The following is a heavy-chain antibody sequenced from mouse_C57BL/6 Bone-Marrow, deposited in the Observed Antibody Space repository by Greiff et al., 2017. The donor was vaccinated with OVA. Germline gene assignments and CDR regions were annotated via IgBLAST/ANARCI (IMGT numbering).Heavy chain of an antibody. CDR3: ARDYGSSYGY. D-gene: IGHD1-1*01. Sequence: VQLQQSGAELARPGASVKMSCKASGYTFTSYTMHWVKKRPGQGLEWIGYINPSSGYTKYNQKFKDKATLTADKSSSTAYMQLSSLTSENSAVYYCARDYGSSYGYWGQGTTLTVSS. J-gene: IGHJ2*01. CDR2: INPSSGYT. CDR1: GYTFTSYT. V-gene: IGHV1-4*01.